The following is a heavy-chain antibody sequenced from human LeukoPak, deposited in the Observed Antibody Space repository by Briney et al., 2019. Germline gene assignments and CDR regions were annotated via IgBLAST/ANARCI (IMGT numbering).Heavy chain of an antibody. CDR3: ARGEGIYYYFYMDV. Sequence: PSETLSLTCTVSGGSISSSSYYWGWIRQPPGKGLEWIGSIYYSGSTYYNPSLKGRVTISVDTSKNQFSLKLSSVTAADTAVYYCARGEGIYYYFYMDVWGKGTTVTISS. CDR2: IYYSGST. D-gene: IGHD3-10*01. V-gene: IGHV4-39*01. CDR1: GGSISSSSYY. J-gene: IGHJ6*03.